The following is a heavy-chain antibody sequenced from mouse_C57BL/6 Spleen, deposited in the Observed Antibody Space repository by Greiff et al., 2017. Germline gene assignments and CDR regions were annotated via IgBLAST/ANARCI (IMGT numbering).Heavy chain of an antibody. J-gene: IGHJ2*01. CDR2: IYPSDSET. CDR1: GYTFTSYW. CDR3: ARQGDSSGLLDY. Sequence: VKQSCKASGYTFTSYWMDWVKQRPGQGLEWIGNIYPSDSETHYNQKFKDKATLTVDKSSSTAYMQLSSLTSEDSAVYYCARQGDSSGLLDYWGQGTTLTVSS. D-gene: IGHD3-2*02. V-gene: IGHV1-61*01.